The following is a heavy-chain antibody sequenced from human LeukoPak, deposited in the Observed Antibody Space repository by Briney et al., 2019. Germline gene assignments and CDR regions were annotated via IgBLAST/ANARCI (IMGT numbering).Heavy chain of an antibody. J-gene: IGHJ5*02. D-gene: IGHD3-3*01. CDR1: GGSISSYY. CDR2: IYTSGST. CDR3: ARDFHYDFWSGGWFDP. V-gene: IGHV4-4*07. Sequence: PSETLSLTCTVSGGSISSYYWSWIRQPAGKGLEWIRRIYTSGSTNYNPSLKSRVTMSVDTSKNQFSLKLSSVTAADTAVYYCARDFHYDFWSGGWFDPWGQGTLVTVSS.